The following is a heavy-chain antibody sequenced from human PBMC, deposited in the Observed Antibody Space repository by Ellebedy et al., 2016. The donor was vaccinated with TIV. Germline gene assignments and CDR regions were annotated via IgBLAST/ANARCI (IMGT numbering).Heavy chain of an antibody. Sequence: GSLRLXXTVSGTSVTSSSYHWACIRQPPGKGLEWIGSIYYTGVTDYSPSLKSRATISVDTSKNQFSLKLTSVSAADTAVYYCASIVGARPPGTWGQGTLVTVSS. J-gene: IGHJ4*02. CDR3: ASIVGARPPGT. CDR2: IYYTGVT. D-gene: IGHD1-26*01. V-gene: IGHV4-39*07. CDR1: GTSVTSSSYH.